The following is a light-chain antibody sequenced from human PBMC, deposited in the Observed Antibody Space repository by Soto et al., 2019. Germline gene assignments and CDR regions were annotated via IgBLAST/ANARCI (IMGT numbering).Light chain of an antibody. CDR3: QEYNSHLFT. V-gene: IGKV1-5*03. CDR2: EAS. CDR1: QSISSW. Sequence: DIQMTQSPSTLSASVGDRVTITCRASQSISSWLAWYQQKPGKAPKVLIYEASSLESGVPSRFSGSRSGTEFTLTISSLQPDDFATYYCQEYNSHLFTFGGGTKVEIK. J-gene: IGKJ4*01.